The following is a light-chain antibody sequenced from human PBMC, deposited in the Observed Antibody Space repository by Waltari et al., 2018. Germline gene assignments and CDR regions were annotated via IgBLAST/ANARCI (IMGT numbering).Light chain of an antibody. CDR1: QTLTDNY. J-gene: IGKJ1*01. Sequence: EMVLTQPPGTLSLSPGERATLSCRASQTLTDNYLGWYQQKPGQPPRLLIYAASRRATGIPDRFSGSGSGTDFTLTITRLEPEDFAVFYCQHFGSSRWTFGQGTKVEIK. CDR3: QHFGSSRWT. CDR2: AAS. V-gene: IGKV3-20*01.